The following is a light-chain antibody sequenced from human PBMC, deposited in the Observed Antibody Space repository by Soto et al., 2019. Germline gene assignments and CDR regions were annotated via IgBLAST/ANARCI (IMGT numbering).Light chain of an antibody. J-gene: IGKJ1*01. V-gene: IGKV1-8*01. Sequence: AIRMTQSPSSLSASTGDRVTITCRASQGISSYLAWYPQKPGKAPKLLIYAASTLQSGVPSRFSGSGSGTDCTLTISCLQSEDFATYYCQQYYSYPLTFGQGTKVEIK. CDR2: AAS. CDR1: QGISSY. CDR3: QQYYSYPLT.